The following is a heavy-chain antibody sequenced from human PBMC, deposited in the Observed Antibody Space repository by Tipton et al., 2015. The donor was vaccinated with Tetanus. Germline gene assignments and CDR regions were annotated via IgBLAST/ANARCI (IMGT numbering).Heavy chain of an antibody. CDR3: ARHVHGFGALLTPAATHYYYGMDV. CDR2: IHYSGST. Sequence: TLSLTCIVSSGSISSSNYHWGWIRQPPGKGLEWIGSIHYSGSTYYKPSLKSRVTISVDTSKNQFSLKLSSVTAADTAVYYCARHVHGFGALLTPAATHYYYGMDVWGQGTTVTVS. CDR1: SGSISSSNYH. V-gene: IGHV4-39*01. D-gene: IGHD2-2*01. J-gene: IGHJ6*02.